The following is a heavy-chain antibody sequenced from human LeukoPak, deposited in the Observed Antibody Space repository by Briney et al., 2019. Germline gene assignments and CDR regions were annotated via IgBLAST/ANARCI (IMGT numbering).Heavy chain of an antibody. CDR2: IRGSGGST. Sequence: GGSLRLSCAASGFTFSSYAMSWVRQAPGKGLEWVSAIRGSGGSTYYADSVKGRFTISRDNSKNTLYLQMNSLRAEDTAVYYCAKKPTVVTEYYFDYWGQGTLVTVSS. CDR1: GFTFSSYA. CDR3: AKKPTVVTEYYFDY. D-gene: IGHD4-23*01. V-gene: IGHV3-23*01. J-gene: IGHJ4*02.